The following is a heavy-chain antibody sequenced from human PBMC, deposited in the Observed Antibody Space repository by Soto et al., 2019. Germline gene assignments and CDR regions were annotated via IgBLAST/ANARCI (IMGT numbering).Heavy chain of an antibody. CDR2: IWYDGSNK. CDR3: ARDKVCSGGSCYYNVYYYYVMDV. V-gene: IGHV3-33*01. J-gene: IGHJ6*02. Sequence: QVQLVESGGGVVQPGRSLRLSCAASGFTFSSYGMHWVRQAPGKGLEWVAVIWYDGSNKYYADSVKGRFTISRDNSKNTLYLQMNSLRAEDTAVYYCARDKVCSGGSCYYNVYYYYVMDVWGQGTTVTVSS. CDR1: GFTFSSYG. D-gene: IGHD2-15*01.